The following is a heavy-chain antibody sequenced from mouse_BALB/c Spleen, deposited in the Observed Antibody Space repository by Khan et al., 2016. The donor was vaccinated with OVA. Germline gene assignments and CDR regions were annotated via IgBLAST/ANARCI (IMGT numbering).Heavy chain of an antibody. V-gene: IGHV1-4*01. D-gene: IGHD2-14*01. CDR3: VREGAYYRSDGWFAY. Sequence: VQLQQSGAELARPGASVKMSCKASGYTFTTYTIHWVKQRPGQGLEWIGYIIPSNDYINYNQKFKDRATLTAAKSSSTAYMQLSSLTSEDSAVDYCVREGAYYRSDGWFAYWGQGTLVTVSA. CDR1: GYTFTTYT. J-gene: IGHJ3*01. CDR2: IIPSNDYI.